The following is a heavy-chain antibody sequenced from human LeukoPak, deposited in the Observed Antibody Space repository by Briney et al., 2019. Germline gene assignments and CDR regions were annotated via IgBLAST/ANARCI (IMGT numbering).Heavy chain of an antibody. D-gene: IGHD3-10*01. CDR2: MNPNSGNT. J-gene: IGHJ4*02. Sequence: ASVKVSCKASGYTFTSYDINWVRQATGQGLEWMGWMNPNSGNTGYAQKFQGRVTITRNTSISTAYMELSSLRSEDTAVYYCAKTTTMVRGVILYYFDYWGQGTLVTVSS. CDR1: GYTFTSYD. CDR3: AKTTTMVRGVILYYFDY. V-gene: IGHV1-8*03.